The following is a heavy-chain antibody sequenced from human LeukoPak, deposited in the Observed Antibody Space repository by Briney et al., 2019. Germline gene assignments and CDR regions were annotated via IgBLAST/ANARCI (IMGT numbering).Heavy chain of an antibody. V-gene: IGHV3-23*01. Sequence: GGSLRLSCAASGFTFSDYYMSWIRQAPGKGLEWVSAISGSGGSTYYADSVKGRFTISRDNSKNTLYLQMNSLRAEDTAVYYCAKGEDYYGSGSYYNWGQGTLVTVSS. CDR1: GFTFSDYY. J-gene: IGHJ4*02. CDR2: ISGSGGST. CDR3: AKGEDYYGSGSYYN. D-gene: IGHD3-10*01.